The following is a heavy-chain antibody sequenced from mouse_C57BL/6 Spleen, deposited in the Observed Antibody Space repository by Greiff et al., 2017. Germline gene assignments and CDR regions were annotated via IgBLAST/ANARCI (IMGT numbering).Heavy chain of an antibody. CDR3: AYYSISYWYFDV. V-gene: IGHV6-3*01. CDR2: IRLKSDNYAS. Sequence: EVKLVESGGGLVQPGGSMKLSCVASGFTFSNYWMNWVRQSPEKGLEWVAQIRLKSDNYASHYAESVKGRFTISRDDSKSSVYLQMKNLRAEDTGIYYCAYYSISYWYFDVWGTGTTVTVSS. D-gene: IGHD2-5*01. J-gene: IGHJ1*03. CDR1: GFTFSNYW.